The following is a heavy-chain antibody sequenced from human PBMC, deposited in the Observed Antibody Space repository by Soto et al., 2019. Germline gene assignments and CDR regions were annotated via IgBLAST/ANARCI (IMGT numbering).Heavy chain of an antibody. D-gene: IGHD3-10*01. CDR3: ARVRTVGMSGSPGDS. CDR1: GYAISSGFY. V-gene: IGHV4-38-2*01. Sequence: SETLSLTCDVSGYAISSGFYWAWIRQPPGKRLGWIGNIYHTGTTYYNPSLKSRVTMSVDTSKNQFSLRLSSVTAADTAVFYCARVRTVGMSGSPGDSWGQGTLVTVSS. CDR2: IYHTGTT. J-gene: IGHJ4*02.